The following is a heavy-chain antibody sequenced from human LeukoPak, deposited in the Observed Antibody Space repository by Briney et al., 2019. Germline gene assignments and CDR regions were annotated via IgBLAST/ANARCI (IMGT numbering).Heavy chain of an antibody. D-gene: IGHD3-22*01. V-gene: IGHV4-39*01. J-gene: IGHJ2*01. Sequence: SETLSLTGTVSGGSISSSSYYWGWIRQPPGKGLEWIGSIYYSGSTYYNPSLKSRVTISVDTSKNQFSLKLSSVTAADTAVYYCARRSQYYYDSSGYWYFDLWGRGTLVTVSS. CDR2: IYYSGST. CDR3: ARRSQYYYDSSGYWYFDL. CDR1: GGSISSSSYY.